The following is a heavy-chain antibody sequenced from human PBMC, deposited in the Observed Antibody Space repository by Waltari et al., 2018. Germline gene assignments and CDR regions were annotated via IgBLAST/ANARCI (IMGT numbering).Heavy chain of an antibody. Sequence: QVQLQQWGAGLLKPSETLSLTCAVYGGSFSGYYWSWIRQPPGKGLEWIGEINHSGSSNYNAFLKSRGSISVSTSKRQFFVKMSVVNAADTAVYYCGGAGMVRGAYKRREDAFDIWGQGTMGTGCS. CDR3: GGAGMVRGAYKRREDAFDI. V-gene: IGHV4-34*01. CDR1: GGSFSGYY. J-gene: IGHJ3*02. D-gene: IGHD3-10*01. CDR2: INHSGSS.